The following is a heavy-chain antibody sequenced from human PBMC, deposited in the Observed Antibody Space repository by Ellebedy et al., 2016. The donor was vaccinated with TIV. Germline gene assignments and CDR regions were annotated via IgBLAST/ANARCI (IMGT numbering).Heavy chain of an antibody. V-gene: IGHV1-69*04. Sequence: AASVKVSCKASGGTFSSYAISWVRQAPGQGLEWMGRIIPILGIATYAQKFQGRVTITADKSTSTAYMELSSLRSEDTAGYYCARTIRRAKNWNYGYYYGMDVWGQGTTVTVSS. CDR2: IIPILGIA. CDR3: ARTIRRAKNWNYGYYYGMDV. J-gene: IGHJ6*02. D-gene: IGHD1-7*01. CDR1: GGTFSSYA.